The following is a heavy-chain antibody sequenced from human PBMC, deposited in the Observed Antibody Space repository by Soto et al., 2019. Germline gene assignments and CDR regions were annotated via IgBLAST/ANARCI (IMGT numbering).Heavy chain of an antibody. J-gene: IGHJ6*02. V-gene: IGHV3-30*03. CDR1: GFIFSDFG. D-gene: IGHD2-8*01. CDR2: ISTDGLNK. Sequence: QVQLVESGGGVVQPGRSLRLSCAASGFIFSDFGMHWVRQAPGKGLEWGAVISTDGLNKYYEDSVRGRLTVSRDDSKSTLYLQMNSLRVEDTAVYYCARPRLTNYYYFGMDVWGQGTTVTVSS. CDR3: ARPRLTNYYYFGMDV.